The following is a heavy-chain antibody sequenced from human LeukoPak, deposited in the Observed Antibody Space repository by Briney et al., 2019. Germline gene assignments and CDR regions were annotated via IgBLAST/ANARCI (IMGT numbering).Heavy chain of an antibody. V-gene: IGHV5-51*01. CDR1: GYSFTSYW. CDR3: ARRLLGSSSLVDP. D-gene: IGHD6-6*01. J-gene: IGHJ5*02. Sequence: GESLKISCKGSGYSFTSYWIGWVRQMPGKGLEWMGIIYPGDSDTRYSPSFQGQVTISADKSISTAYLQWSSLKASDTAMYCCARRLLGSSSLVDPWGQGTLVTVSS. CDR2: IYPGDSDT.